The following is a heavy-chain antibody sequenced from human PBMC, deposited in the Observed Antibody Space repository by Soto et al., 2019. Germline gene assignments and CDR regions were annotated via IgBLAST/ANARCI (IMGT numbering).Heavy chain of an antibody. CDR2: MRGDGRVE. CDR1: GLTFSSLW. V-gene: IGHV3-7*01. D-gene: IGHD3-22*01. Sequence: PGGSLRLSCVDSGLTFSSLWMSWVRQAPGKGLEWVASMRGDGRVEHYVDSVKGRFTISRDNAMSSVFLQMNILRAEDTAVYYCARDSDDSSGYYLLGVYYFDYWGQGTLVTVSS. J-gene: IGHJ4*02. CDR3: ARDSDDSSGYYLLGVYYFDY.